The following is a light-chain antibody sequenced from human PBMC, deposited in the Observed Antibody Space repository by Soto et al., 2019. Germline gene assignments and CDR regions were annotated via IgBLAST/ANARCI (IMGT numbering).Light chain of an antibody. V-gene: IGLV2-14*01. Sequence: QSVLTQPASVSGSPGQSITISCTGTSSDVGGYNYVSWYQQHPGKAPKLMIYEVSNRPSGVSNRFSGYKSGNTASLTISGLQAEDEADYYCSSYTSSSRYVFGTGTKVTV. CDR2: EVS. CDR1: SSDVGGYNY. J-gene: IGLJ1*01. CDR3: SSYTSSSRYV.